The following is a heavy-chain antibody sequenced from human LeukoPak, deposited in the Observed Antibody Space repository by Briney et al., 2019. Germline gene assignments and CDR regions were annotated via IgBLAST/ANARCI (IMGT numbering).Heavy chain of an antibody. CDR2: MSSDGSSS. V-gene: IGHV3-74*01. CDR3: GSGSYNSGDS. D-gene: IGHD6-19*01. Sequence: GGSLRLSCAGSGLSLSRYWTYWVRQAPGKGLEWVSRMSSDGSSSTYADSVKGRFTVSRDIAKNTLYPQMNSLRAEDTAVYYCGSGSYNSGDSWGQGTLVTVSS. CDR1: GLSLSRYW. J-gene: IGHJ5*01.